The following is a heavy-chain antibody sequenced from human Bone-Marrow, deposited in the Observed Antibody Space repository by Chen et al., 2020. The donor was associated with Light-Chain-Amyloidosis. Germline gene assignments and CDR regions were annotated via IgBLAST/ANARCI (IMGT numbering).Heavy chain of an antibody. CDR1: GYTLPNYW. D-gene: IGHD5-12*01. J-gene: IGHJ4*02. CDR3: ARRRDGYNFDY. CDR2: IYPDDSDA. V-gene: IGHV5-51*01. Sequence: EVQLEQSGPEVKQPGESLKISCKGSGYTLPNYWIGWVRQMPGKGLEWMGVIYPDDSDARYSPSFEGQVTISADKSITTAYLQWRSLKASDTAMYYCARRRDGYNFDYWGQGTLVTVSS.